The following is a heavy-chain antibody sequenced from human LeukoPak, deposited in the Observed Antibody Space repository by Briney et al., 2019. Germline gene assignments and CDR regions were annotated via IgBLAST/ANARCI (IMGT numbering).Heavy chain of an antibody. Sequence: GFLRLSCAASGFGFGQYEMNWVRQAPGKGLEWIAYISVRAGTIYYGDSAEGRFTISRDDAKNSLYLQMNGLRVEDTAIYYCAKDFPHYYEVPHGMDVWGQGTTVTV. CDR2: ISVRAGTI. CDR1: GFGFGQYE. J-gene: IGHJ6*02. V-gene: IGHV3-48*03. D-gene: IGHD3-22*01. CDR3: AKDFPHYYEVPHGMDV.